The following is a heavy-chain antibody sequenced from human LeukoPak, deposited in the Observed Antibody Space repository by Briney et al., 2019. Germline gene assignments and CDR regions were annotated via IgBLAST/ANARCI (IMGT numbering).Heavy chain of an antibody. V-gene: IGHV1-2*02. D-gene: IGHD3-9*01. CDR3: ARGAGVLRYFDWLLF. J-gene: IGHJ4*02. CDR1: GYTFTGYY. CDR2: INPNSGGT. Sequence: ASVKVSCKASGYTFTGYYMHWVRQAPGQGLEWMGWINPNSGGTNYAQKFQGRVTMTRDTSIRTAYMELSRLRSDDTAVYYCARGAGVLRYFDWLLFWGQGTLVTVSS.